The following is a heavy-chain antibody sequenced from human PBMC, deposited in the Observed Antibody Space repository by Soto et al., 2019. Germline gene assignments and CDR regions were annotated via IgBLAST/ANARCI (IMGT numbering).Heavy chain of an antibody. CDR3: AKDLLSYSNYNYYYYGMDV. J-gene: IGHJ6*02. D-gene: IGHD4-4*01. CDR1: VFTFSSYG. CDR2: ISYDGSNK. V-gene: IGHV3-30*18. Sequence: SLRLSCAASVFTFSSYGMHWVRQAPGKGLEWVAVISYDGSNKYYADSVKGRSTISRDNSKNTLYLQMNSLRAEDTAVYYCAKDLLSYSNYNYYYYGMDVWGQGTTVTVSS.